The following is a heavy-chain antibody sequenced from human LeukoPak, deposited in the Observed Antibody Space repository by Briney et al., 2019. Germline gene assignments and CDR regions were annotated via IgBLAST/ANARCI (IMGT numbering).Heavy chain of an antibody. V-gene: IGHV3-23*01. CDR3: AKDQWELQAGWFDP. J-gene: IGHJ5*02. CDR2: ISGSGGST. Sequence: GGSLRLCCAASGFTFSSYAMSWVRQAPGKGLEWVSAISGSGGSTYYADSVKGRFTISRDNSKNTLYLQMNSLRAEDTAVYYCAKDQWELQAGWFDPWGQGTLVTVSS. D-gene: IGHD1-26*01. CDR1: GFTFSSYA.